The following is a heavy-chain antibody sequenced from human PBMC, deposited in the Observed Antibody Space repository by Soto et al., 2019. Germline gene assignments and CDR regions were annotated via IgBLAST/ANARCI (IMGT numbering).Heavy chain of an antibody. J-gene: IGHJ4*02. CDR2: ISYDGSNK. V-gene: IGHV3-30*18. D-gene: IGHD1-1*01. Sequence: GGSLRLSCAASGFTFSSYGMHWVRQAPGKGLEWVAVISYDGSNKYYADSVKGRFTISRDNSKNTLYLQMNSLRAEDTAVYYCAKGMELELDYWGQGTLVTVSS. CDR3: AKGMELELDY. CDR1: GFTFSSYG.